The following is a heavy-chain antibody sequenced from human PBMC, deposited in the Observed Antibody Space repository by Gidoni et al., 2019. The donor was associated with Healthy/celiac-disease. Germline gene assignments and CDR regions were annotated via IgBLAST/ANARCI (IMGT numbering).Heavy chain of an antibody. Sequence: EVQLVESGGGLVKPGGSLRLSCAASGFTFSNDWMSWVRQAPGKGLEWVGRIKSKTDGGKTDYAAPVKGRFTISRDDSKNTLYLQMNSLKTEDTAVYYCTTDLQPDYDILRYLDYWGQGTLVTVSS. CDR1: GFTFSNDW. D-gene: IGHD3-9*01. CDR3: TTDLQPDYDILRYLDY. V-gene: IGHV3-15*01. J-gene: IGHJ4*02. CDR2: IKSKTDGGKT.